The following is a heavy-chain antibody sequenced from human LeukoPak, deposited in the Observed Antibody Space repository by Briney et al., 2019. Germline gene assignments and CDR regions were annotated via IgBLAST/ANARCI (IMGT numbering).Heavy chain of an antibody. D-gene: IGHD2-21*02. V-gene: IGHV5-10-1*01. CDR1: GYSFTSHW. J-gene: IGHJ5*02. CDR2: IDPSDSYT. CDR3: ARHGVVVTATQTNWFDP. Sequence: GESLRISCKGSGYSFTSHWISWVRQMPGKGLEWMGRIDPSDSYTNYSPSFQGHVTISADKSISTAYLQWSSLKASDTAMYYCARHGVVVTATQTNWFDPWGQGTLVTVSS.